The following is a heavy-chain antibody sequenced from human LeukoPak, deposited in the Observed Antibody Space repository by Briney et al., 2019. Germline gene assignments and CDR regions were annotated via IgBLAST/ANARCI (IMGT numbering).Heavy chain of an antibody. V-gene: IGHV3-30*02. CDR3: ARDVDLDY. Sequence: GGSLRLFCAASGFTFSDYGMHWVRQVPGKGLEWVALIRHDERNEYYADSVKGRFTISRDNAKNSLYLQMNSLRAEDTAVYYCARDVDLDYWGQGTLVTVSS. CDR2: IRHDERNE. D-gene: IGHD5-12*01. CDR1: GFTFSDYG. J-gene: IGHJ4*02.